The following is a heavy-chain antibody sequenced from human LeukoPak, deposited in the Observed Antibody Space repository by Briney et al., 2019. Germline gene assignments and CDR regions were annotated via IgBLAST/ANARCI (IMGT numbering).Heavy chain of an antibody. CDR3: ARHHQVFVYVDV. Sequence: PSETLSLTCTVSGGSISSSKYYWGWIRQPPGKGLEWIGTIFNSGSTHYNPSLKSRVTISVDTSKNQFSLKLSSVTAADTAVYYCARHHQVFVYVDVWGKGTTVTISS. CDR1: GGSISSSKYY. CDR2: IFNSGST. D-gene: IGHD2-8*01. J-gene: IGHJ6*04. V-gene: IGHV4-39*01.